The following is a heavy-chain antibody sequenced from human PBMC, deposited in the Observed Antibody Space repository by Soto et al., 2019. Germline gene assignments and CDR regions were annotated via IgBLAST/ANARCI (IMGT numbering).Heavy chain of an antibody. CDR2: IWYDGSNK. V-gene: IGHV3-33*01. D-gene: IGHD6-19*01. Sequence: PGGSLRLSCAASGFTFSTYGMHWVRQAPGKGLEWVAVIWYDGSNKYYADSVKGRFTISRDNSKNTLYLQMNSLRAEDTAVYYCARDKEQWLHAFDIWGQGTIVTVSS. CDR3: ARDKEQWLHAFDI. J-gene: IGHJ3*02. CDR1: GFTFSTYG.